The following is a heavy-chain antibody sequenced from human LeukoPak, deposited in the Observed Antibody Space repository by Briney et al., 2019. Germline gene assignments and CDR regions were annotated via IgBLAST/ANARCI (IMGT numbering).Heavy chain of an antibody. D-gene: IGHD2-15*01. Sequence: GASVKASCKASGYTFTSYGISWVRQAPGQGLEWMGWISAYNGNTNYAQKLQGRVTMTTDTSTSTAYMELRSLRSDDTAVYYCARDVSRFCSGGSCYPSDYWGQGTLVTVSS. CDR2: ISAYNGNT. CDR1: GYTFTSYG. J-gene: IGHJ4*02. CDR3: ARDVSRFCSGGSCYPSDY. V-gene: IGHV1-18*01.